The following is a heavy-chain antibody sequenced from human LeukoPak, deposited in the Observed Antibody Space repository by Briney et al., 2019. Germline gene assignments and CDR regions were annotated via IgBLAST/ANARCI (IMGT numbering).Heavy chain of an antibody. Sequence: SETLSLTCTVSGGSINSYYWSWIRQPAGKGLEWIGRIYTSGNTNYNPSLKSRVTISIDEPKNQFSLKLSSVTAADTAVYYCARDDGYSLGGFFDYWGQGTLVTVSS. D-gene: IGHD5-12*01. CDR3: ARDDGYSLGGFFDY. J-gene: IGHJ4*02. CDR2: IYTSGNT. CDR1: GGSINSYY. V-gene: IGHV4-4*07.